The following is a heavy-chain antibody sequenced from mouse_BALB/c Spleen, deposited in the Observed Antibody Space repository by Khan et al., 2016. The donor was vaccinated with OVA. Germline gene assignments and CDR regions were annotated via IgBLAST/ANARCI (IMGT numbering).Heavy chain of an antibody. J-gene: IGHJ2*01. CDR1: GFTFSTYG. CDR2: ISGDSSTV. CDR3: ATSYFYGYYFDY. Sequence: EVELVESGGGLVKPGGSRKLSCAASGFTFSTYGMHWVRQAPEKGLEWVAYISGDSSTVYYADIVKGRFTISRDNPKNTLFLQMTSLMSEDTARYYCATSYFYGYYFDYWGPGTTLTVSS. D-gene: IGHD1-1*01. V-gene: IGHV5-17*02.